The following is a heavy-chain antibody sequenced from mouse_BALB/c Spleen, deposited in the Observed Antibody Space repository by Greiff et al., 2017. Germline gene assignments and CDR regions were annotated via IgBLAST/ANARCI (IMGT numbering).Heavy chain of an antibody. D-gene: IGHD2-3*01. Sequence: QVQLQQPGAELVKPGASVKMSCKASGYTFTSYWMHWVKQRPGQGLEWIGVIDPSDSYTSYNQKFKGKATLTVDTSSSTAYMQLSSLTSEDSAVYYCTRGELGGYFPAWFAYWGQGTLVTVSA. J-gene: IGHJ3*01. CDR3: TRGELGGYFPAWFAY. CDR1: GYTFTSYW. CDR2: IDPSDSYT. V-gene: IGHV1S127*01.